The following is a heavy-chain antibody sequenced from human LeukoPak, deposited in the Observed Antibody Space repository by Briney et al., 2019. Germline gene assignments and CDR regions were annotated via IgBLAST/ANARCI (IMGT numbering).Heavy chain of an antibody. Sequence: SQTLSLTCTVSGGSISSGSYYWSWIRQPAGKGLEWIGRIYTSGSTNYNPSLKSRVTISVDTSKNQFSLKLSSVTAADTAVYYCAREAPFYCSSTSRYTFGYYYYYYMDVWGKGTTVTVSS. CDR2: IYTSGST. V-gene: IGHV4-61*02. CDR1: GGSISSGSYY. J-gene: IGHJ6*03. D-gene: IGHD2-2*02. CDR3: AREAPFYCSSTSRYTFGYYYYYYMDV.